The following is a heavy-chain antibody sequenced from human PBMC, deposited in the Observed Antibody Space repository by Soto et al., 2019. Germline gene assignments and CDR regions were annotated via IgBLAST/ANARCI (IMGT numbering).Heavy chain of an antibody. Sequence: PGGSLRLSCAASGFTLSSYAISWVRQAPGKGLEWVSAISGSGGSTYYADSVTGRFTISRDNSKNTLYLQMNSLRAEDTAVYYWAKGQQLVQDAFDIGGQGTMVTVSS. CDR3: AKGQQLVQDAFDI. V-gene: IGHV3-23*01. CDR2: ISGSGGST. D-gene: IGHD6-6*01. J-gene: IGHJ3*02. CDR1: GFTLSSYA.